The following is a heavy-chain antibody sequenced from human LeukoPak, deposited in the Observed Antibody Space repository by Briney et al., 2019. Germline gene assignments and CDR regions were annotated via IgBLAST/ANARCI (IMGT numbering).Heavy chain of an antibody. J-gene: IGHJ4*02. CDR1: GFTFSSYW. CDR2: IKQDGSEK. CDR3: ARPMVRGVKVLDY. D-gene: IGHD3-10*01. Sequence: GGSLRLSCAASGFTFSSYWMSWVRQAPGKGLEWVANIKQDGSEKYYVDSVKGRFTISRDNAKNSLYLQMNSLRAEDTAVYYCARPMVRGVKVLDYWGQGTLVTVSS. V-gene: IGHV3-7*01.